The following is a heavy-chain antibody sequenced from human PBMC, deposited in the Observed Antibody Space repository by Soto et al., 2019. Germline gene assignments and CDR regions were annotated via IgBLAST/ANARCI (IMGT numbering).Heavy chain of an antibody. CDR3: AKDRLTAATYPRSYGMDV. V-gene: IGHV3-23*01. CDR2: ISGSGGST. Sequence: GGSLRLSCAASGFTFSSYAMSWVRQAPGKGLEWVSAISGSGGSTYYADSVKGRFTISRDNSKNTLYLQMNSLRAEDTAVYYCAKDRLTAATYPRSYGMDVWGQGTTVTVS. CDR1: GFTFSSYA. D-gene: IGHD2-15*01. J-gene: IGHJ6*02.